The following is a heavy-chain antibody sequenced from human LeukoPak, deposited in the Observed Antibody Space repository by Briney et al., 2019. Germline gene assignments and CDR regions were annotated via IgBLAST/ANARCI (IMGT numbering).Heavy chain of an antibody. Sequence: HPGGSLRLSCAASGFTFSSYWMRWVRQAPGKGLEWVASIKQDGSEKYYVDSVKGRFTISRDNAKNSLYLQMNSLRAEDTALYYCARAPGEGWFDPWGQGTLVTVSS. D-gene: IGHD4-17*01. CDR3: ARAPGEGWFDP. CDR2: IKQDGSEK. J-gene: IGHJ5*02. V-gene: IGHV3-7*01. CDR1: GFTFSSYW.